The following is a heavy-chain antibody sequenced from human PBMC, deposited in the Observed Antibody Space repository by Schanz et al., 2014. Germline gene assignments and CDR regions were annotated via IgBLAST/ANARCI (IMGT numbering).Heavy chain of an antibody. CDR2: ISWNSYSL. D-gene: IGHD5-18*01. V-gene: IGHV3-9*01. CDR3: ARDRPGYHGYYGMDV. Sequence: EVQLVESGGGLVQPGRSLRLSCAASGFIFEDYAMYWVRQAPGKGLEWVSGISWNSYSLLYADSVQGRFTISRDNAKNSLYLQMNSLRHDDTAFYYCARDRPGYHGYYGMDVWGQGTTVTVSS. CDR1: GFIFEDYA. J-gene: IGHJ6*02.